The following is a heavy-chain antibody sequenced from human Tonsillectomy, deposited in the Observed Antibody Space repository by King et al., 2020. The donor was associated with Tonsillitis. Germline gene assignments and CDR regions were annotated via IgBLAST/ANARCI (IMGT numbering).Heavy chain of an antibody. CDR2: INDRGST. D-gene: IGHD2-2*01. CDR3: AREGQYQLLGFPYYYYMDV. J-gene: IGHJ6*03. V-gene: IGHV4-34*01. Sequence: VQLQQWGAGLLKPSETLSLTCGVYGGSFSGYYWSWIRQTPGKGLEWIGEINDRGSTNYNTSLKSRVTFSVDTSKNQFSLNLTSVTAADTAVYYCAREGQYQLLGFPYYYYMDVWDKGTTVTVSS. CDR1: GGSFSGYY.